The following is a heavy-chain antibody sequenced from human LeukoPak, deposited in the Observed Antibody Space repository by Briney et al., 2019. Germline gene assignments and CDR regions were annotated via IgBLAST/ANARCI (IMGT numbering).Heavy chain of an antibody. CDR2: IRSKAYRGTT. V-gene: IGHV3-49*04. CDR3: SRGPIQLWVHNGVDV. Sequence: GWSLRLSCTTSGFNFGDHAMTWVRQAPGKGLEWVGFIRSKAYRGTTEYAASVKGRFTISRDDYKSVVYLQMSSLKSEDTAVYYCSRGPIQLWVHNGVDVWGQGTTVTVSS. J-gene: IGHJ6*02. D-gene: IGHD5-18*01. CDR1: GFNFGDHA.